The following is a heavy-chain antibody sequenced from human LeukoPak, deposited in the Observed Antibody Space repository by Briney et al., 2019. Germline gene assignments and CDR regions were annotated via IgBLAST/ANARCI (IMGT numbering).Heavy chain of an antibody. CDR1: GFTFSSYW. J-gene: IGHJ4*02. D-gene: IGHD6-19*01. CDR3: AKERSLEIAVADTIFDY. Sequence: GGSLRLSCAASGFTFSSYWMSWVRQAPGKGLEWVANIKQDGSEKYYVDSVRGRFTISRDNAKNSLYLQMSSLKAEDTAVYYCAKERSLEIAVADTIFDYWGQGTLVTVSS. CDR2: IKQDGSEK. V-gene: IGHV3-7*01.